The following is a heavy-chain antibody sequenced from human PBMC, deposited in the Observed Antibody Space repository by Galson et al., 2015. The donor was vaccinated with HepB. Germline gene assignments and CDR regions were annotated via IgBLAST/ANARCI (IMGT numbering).Heavy chain of an antibody. Sequence: SVKVSCKASGGTFSSYAISWVRQAPGQGLEWMGGIIPIFGTANYAQKFQGRVTITADKSTSTAYMELSSLRSEDTAVYYCAREEAYYDSSGYFDYWGQGTLVTVSS. J-gene: IGHJ4*02. CDR1: GGTFSSYA. CDR2: IIPIFGTA. V-gene: IGHV1-69*06. D-gene: IGHD3-22*01. CDR3: AREEAYYDSSGYFDY.